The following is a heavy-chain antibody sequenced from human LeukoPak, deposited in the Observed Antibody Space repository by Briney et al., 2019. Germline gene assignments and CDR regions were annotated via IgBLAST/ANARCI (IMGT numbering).Heavy chain of an antibody. V-gene: IGHV3-74*01. CDR2: INSDGSST. Sequence: GGSLRLSCAASGFTFSSYWMHWVRQAPGKGLVWVSRINSDGSSTSYADSVKGRFTISRDNSKNTLYLQMSSLRAEDTAMYYCARDSWSYDSSGQTLEYWGQGTLVTVSS. CDR1: GFTFSSYW. J-gene: IGHJ4*02. CDR3: ARDSWSYDSSGQTLEY. D-gene: IGHD3-22*01.